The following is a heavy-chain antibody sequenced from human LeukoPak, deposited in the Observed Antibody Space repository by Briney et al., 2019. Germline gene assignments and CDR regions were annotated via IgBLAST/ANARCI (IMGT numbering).Heavy chain of an antibody. J-gene: IGHJ4*02. Sequence: GGSLRLSCAASGFTVSSNYLSWVRQAPGKGLDWVSVIYSGGSSSYADSVKSRFTISRDNSKNTLYLQMNSLRAEDTAVYYCVREYDSSGYYYFDYWGQGTLVTVSS. CDR1: GFTVSSNY. D-gene: IGHD3-22*01. CDR2: IYSGGSS. CDR3: VREYDSSGYYYFDY. V-gene: IGHV3-66*01.